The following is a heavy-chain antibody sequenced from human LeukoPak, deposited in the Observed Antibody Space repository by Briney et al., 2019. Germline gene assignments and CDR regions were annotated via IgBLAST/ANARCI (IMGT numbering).Heavy chain of an antibody. CDR1: GGSISSYY. J-gene: IGHJ4*02. CDR2: IYTSGSI. Sequence: PSGTLPLTCTVSGGSISSYYLSWIRQPAGKGLEWIGRIYTSGSINYNPSLKSRVTMSVDTSKNHFSLKLSSLTAADTAVYYCARDGDYHYFDYWGQGTLVTVSS. V-gene: IGHV4-4*07. D-gene: IGHD4-17*01. CDR3: ARDGDYHYFDY.